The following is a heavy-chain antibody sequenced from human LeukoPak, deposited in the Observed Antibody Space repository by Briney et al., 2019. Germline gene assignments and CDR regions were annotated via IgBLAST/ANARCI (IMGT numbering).Heavy chain of an antibody. V-gene: IGHV4-39*01. J-gene: IGHJ4*02. CDR2: IYYSGST. CDR1: GGSISISSYY. CDR3: AKRDGYSLIDY. D-gene: IGHD5-24*01. Sequence: PSETLSLTCTVSGGSISISSYYWGWIRQPPGKGLEWIGSIYYSGSTYYNPSLKSRVTISVDTSKNQFSLKLSSVTAADTAVYYCAKRDGYSLIDYWGQGTLVTVSS.